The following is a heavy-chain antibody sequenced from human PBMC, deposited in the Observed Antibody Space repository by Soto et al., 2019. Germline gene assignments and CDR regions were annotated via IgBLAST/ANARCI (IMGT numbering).Heavy chain of an antibody. V-gene: IGHV4-34*01. J-gene: IGHJ5*02. CDR2: INHSGST. CDR1: GGPFSGYY. CDR3: ATLAARPDFIWFDP. Sequence: SETLSLTCAVYGGPFSGYYWSWIRQPPGKGLEWIGEINHSGSTNYNPSLKSRVTISVDTSKNQFSLKLSSVTAADTAVYYCATLAARPDFIWFDPWGQGTLVTVSS. D-gene: IGHD6-6*01.